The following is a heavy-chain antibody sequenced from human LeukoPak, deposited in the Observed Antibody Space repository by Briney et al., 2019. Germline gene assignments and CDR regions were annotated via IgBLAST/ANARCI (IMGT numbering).Heavy chain of an antibody. V-gene: IGHV3-23*01. CDR1: EFIFSKYA. CDR3: AKSPTYYYDSSAYRHFDY. CDR2: INGGGGST. D-gene: IGHD3-22*01. Sequence: PGGSLRLSCAASEFIFSKYAMTWVRQAPGKGLEWVSSINGGGGSTFYAHSVKGRFTISRDNSKNTLYLQMNSLRAEDTAVYYCAKSPTYYYDSSAYRHFDYWGQGTLVTVSS. J-gene: IGHJ4*02.